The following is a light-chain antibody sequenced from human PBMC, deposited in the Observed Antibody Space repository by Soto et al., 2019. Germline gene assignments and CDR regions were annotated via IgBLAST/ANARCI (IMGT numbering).Light chain of an antibody. Sequence: EFVLTQSPGTLSLSPGETATLSCRASENIINDYSAWYQQRPGQPPRLLIYATSKRAPGIPHRFSGSASGTVVALAISRLESEHFAVYYFQQYGRSPLFGQGTRLEI. CDR1: ENIINDY. J-gene: IGKJ5*01. CDR3: QQYGRSPL. CDR2: ATS. V-gene: IGKV3-20*01.